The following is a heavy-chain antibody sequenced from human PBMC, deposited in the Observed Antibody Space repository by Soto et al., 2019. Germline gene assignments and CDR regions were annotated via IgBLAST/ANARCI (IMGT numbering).Heavy chain of an antibody. V-gene: IGHV5-51*01. D-gene: IGHD3-10*01. CDR2: IYPRDSDT. J-gene: IGHJ6*02. Sequence: PGESLKISCKGVGFDFTNYWIGWVRLMPGKGLEWLGIIYPRDSDTRYSPSFQGQVTISAEKSISTAYLQWNSLKASDTAIYYCARQPSLVRGVIAMDVWGQGTTVTVSS. CDR1: GFDFTNYW. CDR3: ARQPSLVRGVIAMDV.